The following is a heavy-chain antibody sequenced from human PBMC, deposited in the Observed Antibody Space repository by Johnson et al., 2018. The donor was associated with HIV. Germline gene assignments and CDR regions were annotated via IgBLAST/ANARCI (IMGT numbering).Heavy chain of an antibody. CDR1: GFTFSNYA. CDR2: ISSNGGRT. CDR3: ARGIPTLPLTGTRGFDI. Sequence: VQLVESGGGLVQPGGSLRLSCTPSGFTFSNYAIYWVRQAPGKGLEYVSSISSNGGRTYYANSVKGRFTFSRDNSNNTLYLQMGSLRAEEMAVYYCARGIPTLPLTGTRGFDIWGQGTMVTVSS. J-gene: IGHJ3*02. V-gene: IGHV3-64*01. D-gene: IGHD1-20*01.